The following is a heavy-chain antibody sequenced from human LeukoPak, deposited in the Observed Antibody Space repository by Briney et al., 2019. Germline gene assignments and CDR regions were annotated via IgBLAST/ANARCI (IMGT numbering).Heavy chain of an antibody. J-gene: IGHJ6*03. V-gene: IGHV1-18*01. CDR2: ISAYNGNT. CDR3: ARTTVTTGTGYYKDV. CDR1: GYTFTSYG. Sequence: ASVKVSCKASGYTFTSYGISWVRQAPGQGLEWMGWISAYNGNTNYAQKLQGRVTMTTDTSTSTAYMELRSLRSDDTAVYYCARTTVTTGTGYYKDVWGKGTTVTVSS. D-gene: IGHD4-11*01.